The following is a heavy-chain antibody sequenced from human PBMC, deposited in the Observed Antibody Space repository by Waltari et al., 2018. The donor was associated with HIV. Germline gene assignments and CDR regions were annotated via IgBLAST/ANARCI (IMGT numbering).Heavy chain of an antibody. J-gene: IGHJ4*02. Sequence: EVQLVVSGGGLVQPGGSLRLSCAASVFPFSTPWLSWVRPAPGKGLEWVANIKRDGSEKYYVDSVKGRFTISRDTAKNSLSLQMNSLRAEDTAVYYCARAPYDSGNEYYFDHWGLGTLVTVSS. V-gene: IGHV3-7*03. CDR1: VFPFSTPW. CDR2: IKRDGSEK. CDR3: ARAPYDSGNEYYFDH. D-gene: IGHD3-10*01.